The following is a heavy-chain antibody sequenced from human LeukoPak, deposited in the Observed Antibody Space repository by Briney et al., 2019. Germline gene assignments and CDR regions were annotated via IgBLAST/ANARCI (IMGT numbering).Heavy chain of an antibody. D-gene: IGHD5-12*01. CDR1: GGSFSNFG. CDR3: AKDRYGDYEAPFHYYMDA. CDR2: INPNSGVT. J-gene: IGHJ6*03. V-gene: IGHV1-2*02. Sequence: GASVKVSCKASGGSFSNFGISWVRQAPGQGLEWMGWINPNSGVTNYAQKLQGRVTITRDTSIDTAYMQLSRLRSDDTAVYYCAKDRYGDYEAPFHYYMDAWGRGTTVTVSS.